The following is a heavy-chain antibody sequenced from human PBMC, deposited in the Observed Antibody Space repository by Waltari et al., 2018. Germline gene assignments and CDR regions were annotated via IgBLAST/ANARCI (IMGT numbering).Heavy chain of an antibody. V-gene: IGHV7-4-1*02. Sequence: QVQLVQSGSDFKNPVASEKISCKASGYTFPGCVTHSLRQAPGQGLQWMGCIQNKIGRPTYAQGFTGRFVFSVDMSASTAYLQISDLQSEDTGLYFCVREVSGGDEWTHYFNGLDVWGQGTTVTVSS. CDR3: VREVSGGDEWTHYFNGLDV. D-gene: IGHD2-21*01. CDR1: GYTFPGCV. CDR2: IQNKIGRP. J-gene: IGHJ6*02.